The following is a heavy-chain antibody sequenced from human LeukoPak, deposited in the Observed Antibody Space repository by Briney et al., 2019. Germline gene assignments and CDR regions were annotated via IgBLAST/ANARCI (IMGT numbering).Heavy chain of an antibody. CDR3: AKEPYSSGWYPNFDY. Sequence: GGSLRLSCVASGFTFSSYAMSWVRQAPGKGLQWVSGISGRGGSTYYADSVKGRFTISRDNSKNTLFLQMNSLRAEDTAVYYCAKEPYSSGWYPNFDYWGQGTLVTVSS. CDR2: ISGRGGST. CDR1: GFTFSSYA. V-gene: IGHV3-23*01. D-gene: IGHD6-19*01. J-gene: IGHJ4*02.